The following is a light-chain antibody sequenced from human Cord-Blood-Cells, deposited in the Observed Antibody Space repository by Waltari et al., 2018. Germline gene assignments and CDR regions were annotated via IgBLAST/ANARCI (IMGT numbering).Light chain of an antibody. Sequence: SSELTQDPAVSVALGQPVRIPCQGDSLRSYYASWYQQKPGQAPVLVIYGKNNRPSGIPDRFSGSSSGNTASLTITGAQAEDEADYYCNSRDSSGNHLVFGTGTKVTVL. CDR1: SLRSYY. V-gene: IGLV3-19*01. CDR3: NSRDSSGNHLV. CDR2: GKN. J-gene: IGLJ1*01.